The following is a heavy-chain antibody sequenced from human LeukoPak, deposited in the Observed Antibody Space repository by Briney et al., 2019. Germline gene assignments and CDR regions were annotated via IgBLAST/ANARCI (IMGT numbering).Heavy chain of an antibody. CDR3: ARRTGAGSIDY. CDR1: GGTFISYA. Sequence: ASVKVSCKASGGTFISYAISWVRQAPGQGLEWMGGIIPIFGTANYAQKFQGRVTITADESTSTAYMELSSLRSEDTAVYYCARRTGAGSIDYWGQGTLVTVSS. V-gene: IGHV1-69*13. D-gene: IGHD1-1*01. CDR2: IIPIFGTA. J-gene: IGHJ4*02.